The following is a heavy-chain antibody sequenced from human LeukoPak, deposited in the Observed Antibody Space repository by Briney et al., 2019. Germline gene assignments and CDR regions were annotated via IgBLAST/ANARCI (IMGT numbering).Heavy chain of an antibody. CDR1: GYTFTGYY. CDR2: INPNSGGT. Sequence: ASVKVSCKASGYTFTGYYMHWVRQAPGQGLEWMGWINPNSGGTNYAQKFQGRVTMTRDTSISTAYMELSRLRSDDTVVYYCAREFGYYYGSGSQFDYWGQGTLVTVSS. V-gene: IGHV1-2*02. D-gene: IGHD3-10*01. J-gene: IGHJ4*02. CDR3: AREFGYYYGSGSQFDY.